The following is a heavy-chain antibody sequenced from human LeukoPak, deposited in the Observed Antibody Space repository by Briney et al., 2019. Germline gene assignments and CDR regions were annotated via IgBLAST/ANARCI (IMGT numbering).Heavy chain of an antibody. V-gene: IGHV3-21*01. D-gene: IGHD3-3*01. J-gene: IGHJ5*02. CDR2: ISSSSSYI. Sequence: GGSLRLSCAASGFTFSSYSMNWARQAPGKGLEWVSSISSSSSYIYYADSVKGRFTISRDNAKNSLYLQMNSLRAEDTAVYYCARSSGQDNYDFWSGYYTGNWFDPWGQGTLVTVSS. CDR1: GFTFSSYS. CDR3: ARSSGQDNYDFWSGYYTGNWFDP.